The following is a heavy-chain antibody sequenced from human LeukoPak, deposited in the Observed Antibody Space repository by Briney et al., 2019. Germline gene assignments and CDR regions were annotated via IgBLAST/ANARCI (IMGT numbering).Heavy chain of an antibody. J-gene: IGHJ3*02. CDR1: GGSISSYY. V-gene: IGHV4-59*08. D-gene: IGHD2-2*01. CDR2: IYYSGST. CDR3: ARGITIVVVPAASAFDI. Sequence: MPSETLSLTCTVSGGSISSYYWSWIRQPPGKGLEWIGYIYYSGSTNYNPSLKSRVTISVDTSENQFSLKLSSVTAADTAVYYCARGITIVVVPAASAFDIWGQGTMVTVSS.